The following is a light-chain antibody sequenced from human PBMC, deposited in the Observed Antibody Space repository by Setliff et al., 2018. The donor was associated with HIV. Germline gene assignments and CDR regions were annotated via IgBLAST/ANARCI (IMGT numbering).Light chain of an antibody. V-gene: IGLV2-11*01. CDR2: DVS. CDR1: RGDVGGYNY. J-gene: IGLJ1*01. Sequence: QSALTQPRSVSGSPGQSVTISCTGTRGDVGGYNYVSWYQQHPGKAPKLMIYDVSKRPSGVSLRFSASKSGTTASLTISGLQAEDEADYYCSSYTSSSTFVFGTGTKVTVL. CDR3: SSYTSSSTFV.